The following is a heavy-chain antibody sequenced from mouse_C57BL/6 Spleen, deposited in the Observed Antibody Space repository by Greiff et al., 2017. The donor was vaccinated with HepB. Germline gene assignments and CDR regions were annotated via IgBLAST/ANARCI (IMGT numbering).Heavy chain of an antibody. CDR1: GYTFTSYW. CDR2: IYPGSGST. V-gene: IGHV1-55*01. CDR3: TRGSYGYFDV. Sequence: QVQLQQPGAELVKPGASVKMSCKASGYTFTSYWITWVKQRPGQGLEWIGDIYPGSGSTNYNEKFKSKATLTVDTSSSTAYMELRSLTSEDSAVYYCTRGSYGYFDVWGTGTTVTVSS. D-gene: IGHD1-1*01. J-gene: IGHJ1*03.